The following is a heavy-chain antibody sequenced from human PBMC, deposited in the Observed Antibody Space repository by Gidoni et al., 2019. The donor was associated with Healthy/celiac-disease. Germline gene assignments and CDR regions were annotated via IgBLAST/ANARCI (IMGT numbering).Heavy chain of an antibody. J-gene: IGHJ6*02. V-gene: IGHV1-69*01. D-gene: IGHD5-12*01. CDR3: ARELVEMATDWYYYYGMDV. CDR2: IIPICGTA. CDR1: GGTFSSYA. Sequence: QVQLVQSGAEVKKPGSSVNVSCKSSGGTFSSYAISWVRQDLGQGLEWMGGIIPICGTANYAQKFQGRVTITADESTSTAYMELSSLRSEDTAVYYCARELVEMATDWYYYYGMDVWGQGTTVTVSS.